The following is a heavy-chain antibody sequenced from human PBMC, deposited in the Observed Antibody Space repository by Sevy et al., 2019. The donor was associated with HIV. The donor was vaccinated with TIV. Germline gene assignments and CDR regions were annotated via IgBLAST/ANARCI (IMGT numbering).Heavy chain of an antibody. D-gene: IGHD4-17*01. Sequence: GGSLRLSCAASGFTFNSYSMNWVRQAPGKGLEWVSYISSSSSTIYYADSVKGRFTISRDNAKNSLYLQMNSLRDEDTAVYYCASSGDYTFGRYYYYSMDVWGQGTTVTVSS. V-gene: IGHV3-48*02. CDR1: GFTFNSYS. J-gene: IGHJ6*02. CDR3: ASSGDYTFGRYYYYSMDV. CDR2: ISSSSSTI.